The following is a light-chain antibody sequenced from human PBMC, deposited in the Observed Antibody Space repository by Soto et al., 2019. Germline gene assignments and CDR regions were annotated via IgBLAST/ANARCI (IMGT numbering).Light chain of an antibody. Sequence: EIVLTQSPATLSLSPGERATLSCRASQSVSSYLVWYQQKPGQAPRLLISDASNRATGIPARFSGSGSATDFTLTISSLEPEDFAVYYCQQRAKWPITFGQGTRLEIK. J-gene: IGKJ5*01. CDR3: QQRAKWPIT. V-gene: IGKV3-11*01. CDR2: DAS. CDR1: QSVSSY.